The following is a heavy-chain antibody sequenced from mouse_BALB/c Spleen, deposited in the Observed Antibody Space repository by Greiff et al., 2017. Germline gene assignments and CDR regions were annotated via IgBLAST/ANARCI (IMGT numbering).Heavy chain of an antibody. CDR2: ISSGSSTI. Sequence: EVQGVESGGGLVQPGGSRKLSCAASGFTFSSFGMHWVRQAPEKGLEWVAYISSGSSTIYYADTVKGRFTISRDNPKNTLFLQMTSLRSEDTAMYYCAREGLRRGLVYWGQGTLVTVSA. V-gene: IGHV5-17*02. CDR1: GFTFSSFG. J-gene: IGHJ3*01. D-gene: IGHD2-12*01. CDR3: AREGLRRGLVY.